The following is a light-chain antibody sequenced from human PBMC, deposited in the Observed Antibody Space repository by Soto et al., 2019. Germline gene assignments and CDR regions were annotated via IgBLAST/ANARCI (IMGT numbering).Light chain of an antibody. CDR2: GVS. CDR1: QSVSSSY. Sequence: EIVLTQSPGTLSLSSGERATLSCRASQSVSSSYLAWYQQKPGQAPRLLIYGVSSRATGIPDRFSGSGSGTDFTLTISRLEPEDFAVYYCQRYGSSPTTFGQGTKLEIK. J-gene: IGKJ2*01. CDR3: QRYGSSPTT. V-gene: IGKV3-20*01.